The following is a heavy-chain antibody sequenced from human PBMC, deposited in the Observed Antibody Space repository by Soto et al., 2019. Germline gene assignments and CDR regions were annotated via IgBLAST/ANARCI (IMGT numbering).Heavy chain of an antibody. J-gene: IGHJ4*02. CDR3: ARALDFWSAYFDY. D-gene: IGHD3-3*01. CDR1: GSTFSNYA. V-gene: IGHV3-30-3*01. CDR2: ISYDGNDQ. Sequence: PGGSLRLSCAASGSTFSNYAMHWVRQAPGKGLEWVAAISYDGNDQYYADSVKGRFTISRDNSKNTLYLQMNSLRTEDTAVYYCARALDFWSAYFDYWGQGSLVTVSS.